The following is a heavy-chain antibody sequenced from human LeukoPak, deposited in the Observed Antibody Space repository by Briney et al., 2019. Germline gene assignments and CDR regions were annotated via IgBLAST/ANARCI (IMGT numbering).Heavy chain of an antibody. CDR1: GFTFSSYG. CDR3: ARGALSVFQYYYYYMDV. V-gene: IGHV3-23*01. CDR2: ISGSGGST. Sequence: GGSLRLSCAASGFTFSSYGMSWVRQAPGKGLEWVSAISGSGGSTYYADSVKGRFTISRDNAKNSLYLQMNSLRAEDTAVYYCARGALSVFQYYYYYMDVWGKGTTVTVSS. D-gene: IGHD2/OR15-2a*01. J-gene: IGHJ6*03.